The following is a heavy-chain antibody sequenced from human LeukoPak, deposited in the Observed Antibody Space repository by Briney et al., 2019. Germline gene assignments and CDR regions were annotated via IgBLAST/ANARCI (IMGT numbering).Heavy chain of an antibody. CDR2: IYTSGST. CDR1: GGSISSYY. Sequence: PSETLSLTCTVSGGSISSYYWSWIRQPAGKGLEWIGRIYTSGSTNYNPSLKSRVTMSVDTFKNQFSLRLRSVTAADTAVYYCARLYGDGGPLYYFDYWGQGALVTVSS. D-gene: IGHD4-23*01. CDR3: ARLYGDGGPLYYFDY. J-gene: IGHJ4*02. V-gene: IGHV4-4*07.